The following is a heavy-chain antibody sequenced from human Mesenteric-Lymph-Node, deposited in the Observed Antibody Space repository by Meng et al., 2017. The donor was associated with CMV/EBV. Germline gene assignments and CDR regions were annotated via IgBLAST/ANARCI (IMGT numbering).Heavy chain of an antibody. CDR1: GFNFSDYY. V-gene: IGHV3-23*01. J-gene: IGHJ4*02. CDR3: AKGGVYSSTWGDY. Sequence: GESLKISCAASGFNFSDYYMNWVRQAPGKGLEWVSAISGRGDSSYYADSVKGRFTISRDNSKNTLYLQMNSLRAEDTAVFYCAKGGVYSSTWGDYWGQGTLVTVSS. D-gene: IGHD6-13*01. CDR2: ISGRGDSS.